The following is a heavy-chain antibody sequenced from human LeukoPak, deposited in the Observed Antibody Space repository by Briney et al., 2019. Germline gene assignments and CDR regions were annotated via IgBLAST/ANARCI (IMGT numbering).Heavy chain of an antibody. CDR1: GVTFSNAW. D-gene: IGHD3-22*01. J-gene: IGHJ4*02. CDR2: IYSKADGGTI. CDR3: TRGSNRYDSSDLDN. Sequence: PGGSLRLSCAASGVTFSNAWMNWVRQATGKGQEWVGRIYSKADGGTIEYPAPVKGRFTISRDDSKNTLYLQMNSLKTEDTAVYYCTRGSNRYDSSDLDNWGQGTPVTVSS. V-gene: IGHV3-15*01.